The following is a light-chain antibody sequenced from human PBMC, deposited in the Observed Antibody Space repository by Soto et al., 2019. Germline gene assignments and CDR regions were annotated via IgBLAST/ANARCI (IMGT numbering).Light chain of an antibody. V-gene: IGLV1-44*01. Sequence: QSVLTQPPSASGTPGQRVTISCSGSSSNIGSNTVNWYQQLPGTAPKLLIYSNNQRPSGVPDRFSGSKSGTSASLAISGLQSEDEADYYCAAWDDSLNALVFGGATKLTVL. CDR1: SSNIGSNT. CDR3: AAWDDSLNALV. CDR2: SNN. J-gene: IGLJ2*01.